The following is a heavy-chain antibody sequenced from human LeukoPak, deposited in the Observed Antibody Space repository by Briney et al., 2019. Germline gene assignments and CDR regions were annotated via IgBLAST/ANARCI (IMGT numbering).Heavy chain of an antibody. V-gene: IGHV3-48*03. J-gene: IGHJ4*02. CDR3: AANDGYLFDY. D-gene: IGHD5-24*01. CDR1: GFTFSSYE. CDR2: ISRSGSTI. Sequence: GGSLRLSCAASGFTFSSYEMNWVRQAPGKGLEWVSYISRSGSTIYYADSVKGRFTISRDNAKNSLYLQMNSLRAEDTAVYYCAANDGYLFDYWGQGTLVTVSS.